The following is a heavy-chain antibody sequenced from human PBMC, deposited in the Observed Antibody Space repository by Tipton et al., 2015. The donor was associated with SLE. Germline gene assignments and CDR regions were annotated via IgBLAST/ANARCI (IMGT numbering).Heavy chain of an antibody. J-gene: IGHJ4*02. D-gene: IGHD2-15*01. Sequence: TLSLTCTVSGGSIGVYYWSWIRQAPGKGLEWIGYIFHSGSTNYNPSLKSRFTLSVDMSKNLFSLNLNSVTAAGAAVYYCAKGYCRRSIGRAFYFEYWGQGALVTGSS. CDR3: AKGYCRRSIGRAFYFEY. CDR2: IFHSGST. CDR1: GGSIGVYY. V-gene: IGHV4-59*01.